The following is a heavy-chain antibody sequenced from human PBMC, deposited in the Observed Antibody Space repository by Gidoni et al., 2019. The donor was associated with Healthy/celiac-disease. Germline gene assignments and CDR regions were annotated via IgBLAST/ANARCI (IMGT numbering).Heavy chain of an antibody. CDR1: GVTVSNAW. CDR3: TTDDLWGGDAFDI. V-gene: IGHV3-15*01. J-gene: IGHJ3*02. CDR2: INSRTGGGTT. Sequence: EVQLVESWGGLVMHWVCLALACVLSGVTVSNAWMSWVRYAPGKGLEWVGGINSRTGGGTTDYAAPVKGRFTISRDDSKNTLYLQMNSLKTEDTAVYYCTTDDLWGGDAFDIWGQGTMVTVSS. D-gene: IGHD3-16*01.